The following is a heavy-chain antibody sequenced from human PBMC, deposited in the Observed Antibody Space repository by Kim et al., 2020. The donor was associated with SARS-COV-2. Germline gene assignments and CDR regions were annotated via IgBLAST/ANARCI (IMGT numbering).Heavy chain of an antibody. CDR2: IYYSGST. J-gene: IGHJ5*02. CDR3: ARDHKYQLLGETKAWFDP. V-gene: IGHV4-61*01. D-gene: IGHD2-2*01. CDR1: GGSVSSGSYY. Sequence: SETLSLTCTVSGGSVSSGSYYWSWIRQPPGKGLEWIGYIYYSGSTNYNPSLKSRVTISVDTSKNQFSLKLSSVTAADTAVYYCARDHKYQLLGETKAWFDPWGQRTLVTVSS.